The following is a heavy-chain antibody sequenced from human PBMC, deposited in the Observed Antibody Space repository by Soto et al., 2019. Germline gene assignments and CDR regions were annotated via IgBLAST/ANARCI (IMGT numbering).Heavy chain of an antibody. V-gene: IGHV1-69*01. Sequence: QVQLVQSGAEVKKPGSSVKVSCKASGDTFSSYAISWVRQAPGQGLEWMGGIIPIVGTANYAQKFQGRVTITADASTSTAYMELSSMRSEYTAVYYCARDGSGYRSRASPMDVWGQGTTVTVSS. J-gene: IGHJ6*02. CDR3: ARDGSGYRSRASPMDV. D-gene: IGHD3-22*01. CDR1: GDTFSSYA. CDR2: IIPIVGTA.